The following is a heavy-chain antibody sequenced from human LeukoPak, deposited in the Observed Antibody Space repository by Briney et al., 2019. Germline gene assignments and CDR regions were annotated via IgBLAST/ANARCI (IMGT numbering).Heavy chain of an antibody. CDR2: IIPIFGTA. CDR1: GGTFSSYA. Sequence: ASVKVSCKASGGTFSSYAISWVRQAPGQGLEWMGGIIPIFGTANYAQKFQGRVTITADESTSTAYMEPSSLRSEDTAVYYCARVDTAVVTFDYWGQGTLVTVSS. CDR3: ARVDTAVVTFDY. J-gene: IGHJ4*02. D-gene: IGHD5-18*01. V-gene: IGHV1-69*13.